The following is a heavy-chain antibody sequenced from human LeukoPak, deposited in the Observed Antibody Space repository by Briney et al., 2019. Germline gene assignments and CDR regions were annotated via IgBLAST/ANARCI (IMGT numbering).Heavy chain of an antibody. CDR1: GYTFFGYW. Sequence: ASVKVSCKASGYTFFGYWIHWVRQAPQQGLEWMGWIDPKNGDTKYAQKFHDRVAMTRDMSVNTVYMELSRLTSDDTAIYFCARGVLPPSLDYWGQGALPTVSS. D-gene: IGHD1-14*01. CDR2: IDPKNGDT. CDR3: ARGVLPPSLDY. V-gene: IGHV1-2*02. J-gene: IGHJ4*02.